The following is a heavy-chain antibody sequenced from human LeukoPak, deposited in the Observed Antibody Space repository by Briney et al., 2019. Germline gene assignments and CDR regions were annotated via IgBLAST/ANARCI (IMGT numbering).Heavy chain of an antibody. CDR3: ASGSGSHRTPYYYMGV. J-gene: IGHJ6*03. Sequence: GGSLRLSCAASGFTVSSNYMSWVRQAPGKGLEWVSVIYSGGSTYYADSVKGRFTISRDNSKNTLYLQMNSLRAEDTAVYYCASGSGSHRTPYYYMGVWGTGTAVTVSS. V-gene: IGHV3-53*01. CDR1: GFTVSSNY. CDR2: IYSGGST. D-gene: IGHD3-10*01.